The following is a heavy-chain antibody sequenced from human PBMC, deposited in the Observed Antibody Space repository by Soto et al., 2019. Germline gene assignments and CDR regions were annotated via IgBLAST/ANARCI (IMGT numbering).Heavy chain of an antibody. V-gene: IGHV3-7*01. CDR2: IKQDGSEK. J-gene: IGHJ4*02. D-gene: IGHD6-19*01. CDR3: ARDRSHTGIAVAGGY. Sequence: GGSLRLSCAASGFTFSSYWMSWVRQAPGKGLEWVANIKQDGSEKYYVDSVKGRFTISRDKAKNSLYLQMNSLRAEDTAVYYCARDRSHTGIAVAGGYWGQGTLVTVSS. CDR1: GFTFSSYW.